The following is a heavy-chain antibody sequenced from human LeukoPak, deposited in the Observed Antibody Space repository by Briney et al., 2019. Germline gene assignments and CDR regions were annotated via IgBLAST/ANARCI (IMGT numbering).Heavy chain of an antibody. V-gene: IGHV1-46*01. CDR1: GYTFTSYG. D-gene: IGHD5-18*01. CDR2: INPSGGST. Sequence: ASVKVSCKASGYTFTSYGISWVRQAPGQGLEWMGIINPSGGSTSYAQKFQGRVTMTRDTSTSTVYMELSSLRSEDTAVYYCARPGYSYDAFDIWGQGTMVTVSS. CDR3: ARPGYSYDAFDI. J-gene: IGHJ3*02.